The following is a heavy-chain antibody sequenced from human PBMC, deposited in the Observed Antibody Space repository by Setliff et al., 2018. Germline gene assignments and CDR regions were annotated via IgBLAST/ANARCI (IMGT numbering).Heavy chain of an antibody. CDR3: ARNYYDSSGYYRGYYYMDV. CDR1: GFTFDDYG. V-gene: IGHV3-20*04. CDR2: INWNGGST. Sequence: GGSLRLSCAASGFTFDDYGMSWVRQAPGKGLERVSGINWNGGSTGYADSVKGRFTISRDNAKNSLYLQMNSLRAEDTALYYCARNYYDSSGYYRGYYYMDVWGKGTTVTVSS. D-gene: IGHD3-22*01. J-gene: IGHJ6*03.